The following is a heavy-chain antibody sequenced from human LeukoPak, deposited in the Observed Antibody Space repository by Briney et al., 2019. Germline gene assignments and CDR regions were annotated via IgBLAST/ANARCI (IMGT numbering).Heavy chain of an antibody. D-gene: IGHD1-1*01. V-gene: IGHV1-24*01. CDR2: FDPEDGET. Sequence: ALVKVSCKVSGYTLTELSMHWVRQAPGKGLEWMGGFDPEDGETIYAQKFQGRVTITRDTSASTAYMELSSLRSEDTAVYYCARAGWNNWNDDLLYGMDVWGQGTTVTVSS. J-gene: IGHJ6*02. CDR3: ARAGWNNWNDDLLYGMDV. CDR1: GYTLTELS.